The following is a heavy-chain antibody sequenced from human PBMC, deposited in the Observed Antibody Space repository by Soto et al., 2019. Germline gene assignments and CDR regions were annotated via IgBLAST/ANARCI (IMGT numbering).Heavy chain of an antibody. CDR3: ARDRPGITIFGVAGAALDY. V-gene: IGHV3-33*01. D-gene: IGHD3-3*01. Sequence: GGSLRFSCAASGFTFSSYGMHWVRQAPGKGLEWVAVIWYDGSNKYYADSVKGRFTISRDNSKNTLYLQMNSLRAEDTAVYYCARDRPGITIFGVAGAALDYWGQGTLVTVSS. J-gene: IGHJ4*02. CDR2: IWYDGSNK. CDR1: GFTFSSYG.